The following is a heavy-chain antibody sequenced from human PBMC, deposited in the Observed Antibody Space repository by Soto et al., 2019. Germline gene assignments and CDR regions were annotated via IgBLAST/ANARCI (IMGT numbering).Heavy chain of an antibody. J-gene: IGHJ4*02. CDR2: IYYSGST. CDR3: AREVDYYDSSGYYSINYFDY. V-gene: IGHV4-30-4*01. CDR1: GGSISSGDYY. Sequence: SETLSLTCTVAGGSISSGDYYWSWIRQPPGKGLEWIGYIYYSGSTYYNPSLKSRVTISVDTSKNQFSLKLSSVTAADTAVYYCAREVDYYDSSGYYSINYFDYWGQGTLVTVSS. D-gene: IGHD3-22*01.